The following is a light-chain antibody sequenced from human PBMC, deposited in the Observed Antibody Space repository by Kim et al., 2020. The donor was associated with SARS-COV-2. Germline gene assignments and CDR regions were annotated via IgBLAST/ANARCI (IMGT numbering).Light chain of an antibody. Sequence: VGDRVTITCRASQTISGYLNWYQQKPGKAPKLLIYAASSLLGGVPSRFSGSGSGTDFTLTISSLQPEDFATYHCQQSYSTPPTFGQGTKVDIK. V-gene: IGKV1-39*01. CDR2: AAS. CDR3: QQSYSTPPT. CDR1: QTISGY. J-gene: IGKJ1*01.